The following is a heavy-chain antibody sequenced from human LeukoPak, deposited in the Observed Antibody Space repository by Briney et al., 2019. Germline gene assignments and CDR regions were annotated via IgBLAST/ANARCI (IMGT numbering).Heavy chain of an antibody. Sequence: GGSLRLSCAASGFTFSSYGMHWVRQAPGKGLEWVAVISYDGSNKYYADSVKGRFTISRDNSKNTLYLQMNSQRAEDTAVYYCAKEFYDSSGYYYVFNWFDPWGQGTLVTVSS. V-gene: IGHV3-30*18. CDR1: GFTFSSYG. CDR3: AKEFYDSSGYYYVFNWFDP. D-gene: IGHD3-22*01. CDR2: ISYDGSNK. J-gene: IGHJ5*02.